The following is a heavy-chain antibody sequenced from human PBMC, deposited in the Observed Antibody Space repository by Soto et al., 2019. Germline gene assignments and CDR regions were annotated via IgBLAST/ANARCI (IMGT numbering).Heavy chain of an antibody. Sequence: GGSLRLSCAASGFTFSSYSMNWVRQAPGKGLEWVSSISSSSSYIYYADSVKGRFTISRDNAKNSLYLQMNSLRAEDTAVYYCAKISDDYSNDDYWGQGTLVTVSS. V-gene: IGHV3-21*01. CDR1: GFTFSSYS. D-gene: IGHD4-4*01. CDR2: ISSSSSYI. CDR3: AKISDDYSNDDY. J-gene: IGHJ4*02.